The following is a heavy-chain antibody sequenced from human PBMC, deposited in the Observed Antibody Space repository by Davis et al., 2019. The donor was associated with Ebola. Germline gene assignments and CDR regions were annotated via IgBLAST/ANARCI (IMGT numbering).Heavy chain of an antibody. V-gene: IGHV3-30*03. CDR1: GFTFSSYG. Sequence: PGGSLRLSCAASGFTFSSYGMHWVRQAPGKGLEWVAVISYDGSNKYYADSVEGRFTISRDNAKNSLFLQMSSLRAEDTAMYYCARDGLPAALNFWGQGTLVTVSS. J-gene: IGHJ4*02. CDR2: ISYDGSNK. CDR3: ARDGLPAALNF. D-gene: IGHD2-2*01.